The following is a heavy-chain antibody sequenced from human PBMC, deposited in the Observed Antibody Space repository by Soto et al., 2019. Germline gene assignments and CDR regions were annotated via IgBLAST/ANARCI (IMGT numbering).Heavy chain of an antibody. CDR2: ISYDGSNK. V-gene: IGHV3-30-3*01. CDR3: ARDAPLLRIAAAGWYDI. J-gene: IGHJ3*02. Sequence: QVQLVESGGGVVQPGRSLRLSCAASGFTFSSYAMHWVRQAPGKGLEWVAVISYDGSNKYYADSVKGRFTISRDNSKNTLYLQRNSLRAEDTAVYYCARDAPLLRIAAAGWYDIWGQGTMVTVSS. D-gene: IGHD6-13*01. CDR1: GFTFSSYA.